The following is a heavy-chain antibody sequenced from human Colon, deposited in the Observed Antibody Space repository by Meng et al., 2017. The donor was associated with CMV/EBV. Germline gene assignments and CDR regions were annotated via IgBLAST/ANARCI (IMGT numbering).Heavy chain of an antibody. Sequence: GESLKISCAASGFTVSSHYMSWVRQAPGKGLEWVSTIYSGGITYYADPVKGRFTISRDNSNNTLYLQMNSLRAEDTAVYYCAGINHSYYYYGLDVWGQGTTVTVSS. CDR1: GFTVSSHY. CDR2: IYSGGIT. V-gene: IGHV3-53*01. CDR3: AGINHSYYYYGLDV. D-gene: IGHD2-15*01. J-gene: IGHJ6*01.